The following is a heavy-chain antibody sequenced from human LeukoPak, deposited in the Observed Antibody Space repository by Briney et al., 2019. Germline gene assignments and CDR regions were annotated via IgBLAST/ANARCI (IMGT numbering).Heavy chain of an antibody. CDR2: IIPIFGTS. D-gene: IGHD1-26*01. J-gene: IGHJ4*02. CDR3: ARDTYSGSYYY. Sequence: VASVTVSCKASGGTFSSYAISWVRQAPGQALDWMGGIIPIFGTSNYAQKFQGRVTITADKSTSTAYMELRSLRSDDAAVYYCARDTYSGSYYYWGQGTLVTVSS. CDR1: GGTFSSYA. V-gene: IGHV1-69*06.